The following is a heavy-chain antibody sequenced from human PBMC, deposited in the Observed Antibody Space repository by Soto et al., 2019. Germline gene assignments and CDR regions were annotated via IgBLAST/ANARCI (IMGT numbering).Heavy chain of an antibody. CDR2: IYYSGST. CDR3: ARGPHDDFWSGPTPNWFDP. CDR1: GGSISSGDYY. D-gene: IGHD3-3*01. J-gene: IGHJ5*02. Sequence: QVQLQESGPGLVKPSQTLSLTCTVSGGSISSGDYYWSWIRQPPGKGLEWIGYIYYSGSTYYNPSLKSRVTISVDTSKNPFSLKLSSVTAADTAVYYCARGPHDDFWSGPTPNWFDPWGQGTLVTVSS. V-gene: IGHV4-30-4*01.